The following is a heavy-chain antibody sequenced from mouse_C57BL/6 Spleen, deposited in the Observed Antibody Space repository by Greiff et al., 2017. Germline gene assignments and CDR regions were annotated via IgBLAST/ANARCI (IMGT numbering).Heavy chain of an antibody. J-gene: IGHJ2*01. CDR2: IDPSDSET. CDR3: ARGNSSGPGFDY. Sequence: VQLQQPGAELVRPGSSVKLSCKASGYTFTSYWMHWVKQRPIQGLEWIGNIDPSDSETHYNQKFKDKATLTVDKSSSTAYMQLSSLTSEDSAVYYCARGNSSGPGFDYWGQGTTLTVSS. V-gene: IGHV1-52*01. CDR1: GYTFTSYW. D-gene: IGHD3-2*02.